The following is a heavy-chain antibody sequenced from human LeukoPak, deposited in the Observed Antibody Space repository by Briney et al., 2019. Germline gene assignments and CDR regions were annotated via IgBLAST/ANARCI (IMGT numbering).Heavy chain of an antibody. CDR2: IKQDGSEK. V-gene: IGHV3-7*01. CDR3: ATPASGIWCFDY. Sequence: GGSLRLSCAASGFTFSPYWMSWVRQAPGKGLEWVASIKQDGSEKYYVDSVKGRFTISRDNAKNSVYLQMTSLRAEDTAVYYCATPASGIWCFDYWGQGTLLTVSS. CDR1: GFTFSPYW. J-gene: IGHJ4*02. D-gene: IGHD6-13*01.